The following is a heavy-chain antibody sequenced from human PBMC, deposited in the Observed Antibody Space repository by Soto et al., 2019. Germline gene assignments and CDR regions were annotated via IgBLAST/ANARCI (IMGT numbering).Heavy chain of an antibody. J-gene: IGHJ4*02. Sequence: QVQLVQSGAEVKKPGASVKVSCKASGYTFSNYAFSWVRQAPRQGLEWMGWIGTYNGITNYSQKFQDRVTMTTDTSTSTAYMELRSLRSDDTAVYYCARDLSRLDYWGQGTLVTVSS. V-gene: IGHV1-18*01. CDR3: ARDLSRLDY. CDR2: IGTYNGIT. CDR1: GYTFSNYA. D-gene: IGHD6-19*01.